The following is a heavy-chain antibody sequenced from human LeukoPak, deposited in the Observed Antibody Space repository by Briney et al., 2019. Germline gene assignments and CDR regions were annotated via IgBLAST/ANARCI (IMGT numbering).Heavy chain of an antibody. CDR2: IKSDGSST. CDR1: GFTFSIYW. D-gene: IGHD5-12*01. CDR3: ARDRGYSSDY. V-gene: IGHV3-74*01. J-gene: IGHJ4*02. Sequence: LTGGSLRLSCEASGFTFSIYWMHWVRQAPGKGLVWVSLIKSDGSSTSYADSVKGRFIISRDNAKNTLYLQMNSLTVEDMAVYYCARDRGYSSDYSGQGTLVTVSS.